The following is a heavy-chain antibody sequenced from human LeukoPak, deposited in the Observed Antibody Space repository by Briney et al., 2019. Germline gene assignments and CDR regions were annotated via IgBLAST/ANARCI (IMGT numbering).Heavy chain of an antibody. D-gene: IGHD6-13*01. V-gene: IGHV3-30*03. CDR2: ISYDGSNK. CDR1: GFTFSSYG. CDR3: ARASSSWYEGDYDYIDV. J-gene: IGHJ6*03. Sequence: GGSLRLSCPASGFTFSSYGMHWVRQAPGKGLGWVAVISYDGSNKYYADSVKGRFTISRDNSKNTLYLQMNSLRAEDTAVYYCARASSSWYEGDYDYIDVWGKGTTVTVSS.